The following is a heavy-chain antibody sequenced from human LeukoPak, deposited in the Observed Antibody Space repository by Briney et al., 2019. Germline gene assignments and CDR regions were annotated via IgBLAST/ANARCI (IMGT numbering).Heavy chain of an antibody. CDR1: GFTFSSYA. V-gene: IGHV3-23*01. CDR3: AKKANDYGDYLGFDY. Sequence: GGSLRLSCAASGFTFSSYAMSWVRQAPGKGLEWVSAISGSGGSTYYADSVNGRFTISRDNSKNTLYLQMNSLRAEDTAVYYCAKKANDYGDYLGFDYWGQGTLVTVSS. D-gene: IGHD4-17*01. J-gene: IGHJ4*02. CDR2: ISGSGGST.